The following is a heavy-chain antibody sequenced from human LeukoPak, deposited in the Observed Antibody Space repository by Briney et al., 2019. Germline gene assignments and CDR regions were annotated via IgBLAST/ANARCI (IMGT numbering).Heavy chain of an antibody. CDR2: ISSSGSTI. CDR1: GFTFNDYY. V-gene: IGHV3-11*01. J-gene: IGHJ4*02. D-gene: IGHD5-24*01. CDR3: ARYGYNYLLSH. Sequence: GGSLSLSCAASGFTFNDYYMSWIRQAPGKGLEWVSYISSSGSTIFYADSVKGRFTISRDNAKNSLYLQMSSLRAEDTAVYYCARYGYNYLLSHWGQGTLVTVSS.